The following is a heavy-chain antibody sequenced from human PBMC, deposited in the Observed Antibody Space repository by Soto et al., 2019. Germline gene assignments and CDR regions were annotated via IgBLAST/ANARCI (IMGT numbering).Heavy chain of an antibody. Sequence: EVQLVESGGGLVKPGGSLRLSCAASGFTFSKAWMSWVRQAPGKGLEWVGGIKSKTDGGTTDYAAPVKGRFTISRDDSKSTLYLQMNSLKTEDTAVYYCTVWLYGATICYWGQGTLVTVSS. CDR1: GFTFSKAW. D-gene: IGHD5-12*01. CDR2: IKSKTDGGTT. CDR3: TVWLYGATICY. V-gene: IGHV3-15*01. J-gene: IGHJ4*02.